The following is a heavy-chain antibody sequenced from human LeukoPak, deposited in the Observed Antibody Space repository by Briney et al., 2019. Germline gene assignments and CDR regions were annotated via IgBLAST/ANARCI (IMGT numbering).Heavy chain of an antibody. CDR2: ISGTGGST. J-gene: IGHJ4*02. Sequence: GGSLRLSCAASGXTFSSYDMSWVRQAPGKGLESVSGISGTGGSTYNADSVKGRFTVSRDKSKNTLYLQMNSLRAEDTAVYYCARAPGLLTVDYWGQGTLVTVSS. D-gene: IGHD2-15*01. CDR1: GXTFSSYD. CDR3: ARAPGLLTVDY. V-gene: IGHV3-23*01.